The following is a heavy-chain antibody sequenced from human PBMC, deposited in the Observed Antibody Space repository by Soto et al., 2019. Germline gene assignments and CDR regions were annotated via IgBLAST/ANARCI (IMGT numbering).Heavy chain of an antibody. V-gene: IGHV3-30*18. CDR3: AKDKDSFDYDSSGYYDY. CDR1: GFTFSSYG. Sequence: QVQLVESGGGVVQPGRSLRLSCAASGFTFSSYGMHWVRQAPGKGLEWVAVISYDGSNKYYADSVKGRFTISRDNSKNTLYLQMNSLRAEDTAVYYCAKDKDSFDYDSSGYYDYWGQGILVTVSS. J-gene: IGHJ4*02. D-gene: IGHD3-22*01. CDR2: ISYDGSNK.